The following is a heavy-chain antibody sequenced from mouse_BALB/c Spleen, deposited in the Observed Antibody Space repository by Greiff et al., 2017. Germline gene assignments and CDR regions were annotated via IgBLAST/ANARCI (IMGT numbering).Heavy chain of an antibody. CDR3: ARDYDGYYRAY. V-gene: IGHV3-6*02. D-gene: IGHD2-3*01. Sequence: EVHLVESGPGLVKPSQSLSLTCSVTGYSITSGYYWNWIRQFPGNKLEWMGYISYDGSNNYNPSLKNRISITRDTSKNQFFLKLNSVTTEDTATYYCARDYDGYYRAYWGQGTLVTVSA. CDR2: ISYDGSN. J-gene: IGHJ3*01. CDR1: GYSITSGYY.